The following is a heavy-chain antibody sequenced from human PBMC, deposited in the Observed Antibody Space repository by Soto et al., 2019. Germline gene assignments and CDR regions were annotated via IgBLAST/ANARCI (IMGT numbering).Heavy chain of an antibody. Sequence: SETLSLTCVVYGGSFSGIYWSWIRQPPGKGLEWIGEINHSGSTNYSPSLESRVTISLDTSNNQFSLKLSSVTAADTAVYFCARSVAVPGAHIDYWGQGTQVTVSS. D-gene: IGHD6-19*01. CDR1: GGSFSGIY. J-gene: IGHJ4*02. V-gene: IGHV4-34*01. CDR2: INHSGST. CDR3: ARSVAVPGAHIDY.